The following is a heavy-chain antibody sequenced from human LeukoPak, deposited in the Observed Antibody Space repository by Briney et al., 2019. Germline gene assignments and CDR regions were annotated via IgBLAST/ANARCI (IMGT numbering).Heavy chain of an antibody. CDR3: AKHYYDSGSFQRFDY. CDR1: GFSFSRYA. D-gene: IGHD3-10*01. J-gene: IGHJ4*02. V-gene: IGHV3-23*01. CDR2: ISDSGDRT. Sequence: PGGTLRLSCAASGFSFSRYAMSWVRQAPGKGLEWVSSISDSGDRTYYADSVKGRFTISRDNPRNTLYLQMNSLRDEDTAIYYCAKHYYDSGSFQRFDYWGQGTLVTVSS.